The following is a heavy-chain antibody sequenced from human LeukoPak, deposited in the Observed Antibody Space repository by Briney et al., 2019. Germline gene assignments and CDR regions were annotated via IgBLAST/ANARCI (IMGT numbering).Heavy chain of an antibody. CDR1: GYTFTGYY. J-gene: IGHJ5*02. CDR3: ARDPSNTSGWRTWFDP. D-gene: IGHD2-2*01. CDR2: INPNSGGT. Sequence: ASVKVSCKASGYTFTGYYMYWVRQAPGQGLEWMGWINPNSGGTNYAQKFQGRVTMTRDTSISTAYMELSRLRSDDTAVYYCARDPSNTSGWRTWFDPWGQGTLVTVSS. V-gene: IGHV1-2*02.